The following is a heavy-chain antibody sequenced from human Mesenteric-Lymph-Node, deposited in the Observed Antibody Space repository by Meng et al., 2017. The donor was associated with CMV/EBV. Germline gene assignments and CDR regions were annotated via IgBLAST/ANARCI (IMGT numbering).Heavy chain of an antibody. CDR3: ARGRGSGTNEPFDY. V-gene: IGHV3-20*03. CDR1: GFNFDDYA. J-gene: IGHJ4*02. Sequence: ASGFNFDDYAMTWVRQVPGKGLEWVSRINWNGGSTGYADSVEGRFTISRDSAKNSLYVQMNSLRVEDTALYFCARGRGSGTNEPFDYWGQGTLVTVSS. D-gene: IGHD1-26*01. CDR2: INWNGGST.